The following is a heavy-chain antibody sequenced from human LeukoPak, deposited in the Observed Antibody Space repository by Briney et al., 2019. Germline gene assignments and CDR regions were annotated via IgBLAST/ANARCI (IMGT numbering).Heavy chain of an antibody. V-gene: IGHV4-39*07. Sequence: SETLSLTCTVSGGSISSGGYYWSWIRQPPGKGLEWIGEINHSGSTNYNPSLKSRVTISVDTSKNQFSLKLSSVTAADTAVYYLSRRGGGAPGGAFDIWGQGTMVTVSS. J-gene: IGHJ3*02. D-gene: IGHD1-26*01. CDR1: GGSISSGGYY. CDR2: INHSGST. CDR3: SRRGGGAPGGAFDI.